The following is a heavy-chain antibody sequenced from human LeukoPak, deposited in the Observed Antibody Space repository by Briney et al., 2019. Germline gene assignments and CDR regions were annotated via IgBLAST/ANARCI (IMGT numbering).Heavy chain of an antibody. D-gene: IGHD3-22*01. V-gene: IGHV1-46*01. Sequence: ASVKVSCKASGDIFTTSYLHWLRLAPGQGLEWMGIIYPPDGSTSYAQKFLGRVTMTRDTSTSTVYMELSRLRSEDTAVYYCATEGYYDKRGFEYWGQGTLVTVSS. CDR1: GDIFTTSY. CDR3: ATEGYYDKRGFEY. CDR2: IYPPDGST. J-gene: IGHJ4*02.